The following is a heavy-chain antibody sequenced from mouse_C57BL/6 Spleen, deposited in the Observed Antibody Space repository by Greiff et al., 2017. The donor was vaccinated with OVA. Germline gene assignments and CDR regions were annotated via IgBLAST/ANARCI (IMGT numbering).Heavy chain of an antibody. V-gene: IGHV1-50*01. J-gene: IGHJ3*01. CDR2: IDPSDSYT. CDR3: AREDSSGTGWFAY. Sequence: VQLQQPGAELVKPGASVKLSCKASGYTFTSYWMQWVKQRPGQGLEWIGEIDPSDSYTNYNQKFKGKATLTVDTSSSTAYMQLSSLTSEDSAVYYGAREDSSGTGWFAYWGQGTLVTVSA. D-gene: IGHD3-2*02. CDR1: GYTFTSYW.